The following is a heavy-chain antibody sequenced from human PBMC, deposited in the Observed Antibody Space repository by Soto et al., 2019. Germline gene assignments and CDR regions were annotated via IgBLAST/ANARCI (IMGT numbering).Heavy chain of an antibody. CDR2: INAGNGNT. D-gene: IGHD2-21*02. Sequence: QVQLVQSGAEEKKPGASLKVSCKASGYTFTSYAMHWVRQAPGQRLEWMGWINAGNGNTKYSQRFQGRVTITRDTSASTAYMELRSLRSEDTAVYYCARSIVVVTALDYLGQGTLVTVAS. V-gene: IGHV1-3*05. J-gene: IGHJ4*02. CDR3: ARSIVVVTALDY. CDR1: GYTFTSYA.